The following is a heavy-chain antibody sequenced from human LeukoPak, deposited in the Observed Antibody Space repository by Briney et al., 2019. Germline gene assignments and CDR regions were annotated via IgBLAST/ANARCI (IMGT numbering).Heavy chain of an antibody. CDR2: IIPIFGTT. D-gene: IGHD3-22*01. V-gene: IGHV1-69*05. CDR3: ARDRSSGYHFDY. CDR1: RGTFSSYA. J-gene: IGHJ4*02. Sequence: GASVKVSCKASRGTFSSYAISWVRQAPGQGLEWMGRIIPIFGTTNYAQKFQGRVTITTDESTSTAYMELSSLRSEDTAVYYCARDRSSGYHFDYWGQGTLVTVSS.